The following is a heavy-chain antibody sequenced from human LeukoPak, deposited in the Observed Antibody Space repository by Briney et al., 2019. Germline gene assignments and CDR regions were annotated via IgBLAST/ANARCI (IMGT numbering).Heavy chain of an antibody. CDR2: IHYSGST. J-gene: IGHJ4*02. CDR3: ARVRGRSGYFYDFDY. V-gene: IGHV4-59*01. CDR1: GGSINSYY. D-gene: IGHD3-22*01. Sequence: SETLSLTCTVSGGSINSYYWSWIRQPPGKGLEWIGYIHYSGSTNYNLSLKSRVTISVDTSKNQFSLKLSSVTAADTAVYYCARVRGRSGYFYDFDYWGQGTLVTVSS.